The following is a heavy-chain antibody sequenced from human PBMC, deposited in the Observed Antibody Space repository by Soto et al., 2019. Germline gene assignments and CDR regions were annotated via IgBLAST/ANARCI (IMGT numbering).Heavy chain of an antibody. V-gene: IGHV3-30*18. CDR2: ISYDGSNK. CDR1: GFTFSSYG. J-gene: IGHJ4*02. D-gene: IGHD2-8*01. CDR3: AKDQEDIVLMVYAIPDY. Sequence: QVQLVESGGGVVQPGRSLRLSCAASGFTFSSYGMHWVRQAPGKGLEWVAVISYDGSNKYYADSVKGRFTISRDNPKNTLYLQMNSLRAEDTAVYYCAKDQEDIVLMVYAIPDYWGQGTLVTVSS.